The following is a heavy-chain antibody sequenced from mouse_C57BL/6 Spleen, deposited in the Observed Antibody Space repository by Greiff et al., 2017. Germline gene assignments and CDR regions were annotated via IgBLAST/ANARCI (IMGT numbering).Heavy chain of an antibody. Sequence: VQLQQPGAELVKPGASVKLSCKASGYTFTSYWMHWVKQRPGQGLEWIGMIHPNSGSTNYNEKFKSKATLTVDKSSSTAYMQLSSLTSEDSAVYYGARRDYGSSPFYAMDYWGQGTSVTVSS. V-gene: IGHV1-64*01. D-gene: IGHD1-1*01. CDR1: GYTFTSYW. J-gene: IGHJ4*01. CDR2: IHPNSGST. CDR3: ARRDYGSSPFYAMDY.